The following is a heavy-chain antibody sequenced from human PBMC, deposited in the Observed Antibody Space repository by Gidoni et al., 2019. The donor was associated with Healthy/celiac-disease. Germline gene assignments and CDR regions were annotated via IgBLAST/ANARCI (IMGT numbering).Heavy chain of an antibody. CDR1: GGSFSGYY. CDR2: LNHSGST. V-gene: IGHV4-34*01. D-gene: IGHD3-22*01. Sequence: QVQLQQWGAGLLKPSETLSLSCAVYGGSFSGYYWSWIRQPPGKGLEWIGELNHSGSTNYNPSLKSRVTISVDTSKNQFSLKLSSVTAADTAVYYCARGSWYYYDSSGYSTTRYYYGMDVWGQGTTVTVSS. CDR3: ARGSWYYYDSSGYSTTRYYYGMDV. J-gene: IGHJ6*02.